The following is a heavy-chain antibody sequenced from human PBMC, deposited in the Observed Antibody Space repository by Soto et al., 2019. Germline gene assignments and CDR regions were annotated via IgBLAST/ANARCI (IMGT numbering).Heavy chain of an antibody. V-gene: IGHV4-34*01. CDR1: GGSFSGYY. CDR2: NNHSGST. CDR3: ARDKITGLFDY. Sequence: QVQLQQWGAGLLKPSETLSLTCAVYGGSFSGYYWTWIRQPPGTGLEWIGENNHSGSTNYNPSLKSRVTISVGTSKNQFSLKLTSVTAENTAVYYCARDKITGLFDYWGQGTLVTVSS. D-gene: IGHD2-8*02. J-gene: IGHJ4*02.